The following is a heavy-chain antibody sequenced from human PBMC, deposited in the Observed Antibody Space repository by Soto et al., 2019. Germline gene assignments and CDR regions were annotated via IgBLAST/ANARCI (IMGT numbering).Heavy chain of an antibody. V-gene: IGHV4-30-4*01. J-gene: IGHJ5*02. Sequence: SETLSLTCTVSGGSISSGDYYWSWIRQPPGKGLEWIGYIYYSGSTYYNPSLKSRVTISVDTSKNQFSLKLSSVTAADTAVYYCARSSPGIADWFDPWGQGTLVTVSS. CDR3: ARSSPGIADWFDP. CDR1: GGSISSGDYY. CDR2: IYYSGST. D-gene: IGHD6-13*01.